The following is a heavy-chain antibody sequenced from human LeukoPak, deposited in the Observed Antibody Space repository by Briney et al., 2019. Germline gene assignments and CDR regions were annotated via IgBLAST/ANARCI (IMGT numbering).Heavy chain of an antibody. V-gene: IGHV3-21*01. CDR3: ARDRTGDFDY. J-gene: IGHJ4*02. CDR2: ISSSSSYI. CDR1: GFTFSGYT. Sequence: GGSLRLSCAASGFTFSGYTMNWVRQAPGKGLEWVSSISSSSSYIYYADSVKGRFTISRDNAKNSLYLQMNSLRVEGTAVYYCARDRTGDFDYWGQGTLVSVSS.